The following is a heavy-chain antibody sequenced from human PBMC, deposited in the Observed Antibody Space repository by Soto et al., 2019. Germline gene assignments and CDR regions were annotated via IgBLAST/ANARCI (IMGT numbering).Heavy chain of an antibody. CDR3: TTVLSADIVVVVATSGGPNDAFDI. D-gene: IGHD2-15*01. J-gene: IGHJ3*02. Sequence: PGGSLRLSCAASGFTFSNAWMSWVRQAPGKGLEWVGRIKSKTDGGTTDYAAPVKGRFTISRDDSKNTLYLQMNSLKTEDTAVYYCTTVLSADIVVVVATSGGPNDAFDIWGQGTMVTVSS. CDR2: IKSKTDGGTT. CDR1: GFTFSNAW. V-gene: IGHV3-15*01.